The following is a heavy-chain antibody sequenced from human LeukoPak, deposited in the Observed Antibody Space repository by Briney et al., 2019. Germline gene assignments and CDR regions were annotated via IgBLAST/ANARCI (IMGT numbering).Heavy chain of an antibody. Sequence: PGGSLSLSCAASGFTFSSYSTNWVRQAPGKGLEWVSSISSSSSYIYYADSVKGRFTISRDNAKNSLYLQMNSLRAEDTAVYYCARDPTDVPAAIKGAFDIWGQGTMVTVSS. CDR2: ISSSSSYI. CDR1: GFTFSSYS. D-gene: IGHD2-2*01. V-gene: IGHV3-21*01. J-gene: IGHJ3*02. CDR3: ARDPTDVPAAIKGAFDI.